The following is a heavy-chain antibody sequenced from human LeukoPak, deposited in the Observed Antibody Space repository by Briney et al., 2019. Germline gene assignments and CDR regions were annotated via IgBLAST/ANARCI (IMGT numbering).Heavy chain of an antibody. Sequence: PGGSLRLSCAVSGFTFSSYAMTWVRQAPGKGLEWVSGISDSGGTTSYADSVKGRFTISRDNSKNTVYLQMNSLRVDDTAVYFCTRAITYFYGSVTYDWFESWGQGIRVTVSS. CDR2: ISDSGGTT. V-gene: IGHV3-23*01. CDR1: GFTFSSYA. CDR3: TRAITYFYGSVTYDWFES. J-gene: IGHJ5*01. D-gene: IGHD3-10*01.